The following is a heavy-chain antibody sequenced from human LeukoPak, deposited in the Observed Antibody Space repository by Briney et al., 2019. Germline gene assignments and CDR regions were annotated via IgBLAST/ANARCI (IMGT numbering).Heavy chain of an antibody. V-gene: IGHV3-21*01. D-gene: IGHD6-19*01. CDR3: ARDPKAVANWFDP. J-gene: IGHJ5*02. CDR2: ISSSSSYI. Sequence: PGGSLRLSCAASGFTFSSYSMNWVRQAPGKGLEWAPSISSSSSYIYYADSVKGRFTISRDNAKNSLYLQMNSLRAEDTAVYYCARDPKAVANWFDPWGQGTLVTVSS. CDR1: GFTFSSYS.